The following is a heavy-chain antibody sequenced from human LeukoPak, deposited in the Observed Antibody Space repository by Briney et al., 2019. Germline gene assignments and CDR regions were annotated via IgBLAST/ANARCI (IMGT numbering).Heavy chain of an antibody. CDR3: TNRGRGDWDYYYYMDV. J-gene: IGHJ6*03. CDR2: IRSKAYGGTT. D-gene: IGHD2-21*02. CDR1: GFTFGDYA. V-gene: IGHV3-49*04. Sequence: GGSLRLSCTASGFTFGDYAMSWVRQAPGKGLEWVGFIRSKAYGGTTEYAASVKGRFTISRDDSKSIAYLQMHSLKTEDTAVYYCTNRGRGDWDYYYYMDVWGKGTTVTISS.